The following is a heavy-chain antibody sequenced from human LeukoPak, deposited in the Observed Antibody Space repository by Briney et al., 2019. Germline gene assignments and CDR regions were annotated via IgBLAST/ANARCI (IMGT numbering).Heavy chain of an antibody. CDR2: INPNSGGT. D-gene: IGHD2-8*02. V-gene: IGHV1-2*02. Sequence: ASVKVSCKASGYTLTGYYMHWVRQAPGQGLEWMGWINPNSGGTNYAQKFQGRVTMTRDTSISTAYMELSRLRSDDTAVYYCARGPSCLEVYYFDYWGQGTLVTVSS. J-gene: IGHJ4*02. CDR3: ARGPSCLEVYYFDY. CDR1: GYTLTGYY.